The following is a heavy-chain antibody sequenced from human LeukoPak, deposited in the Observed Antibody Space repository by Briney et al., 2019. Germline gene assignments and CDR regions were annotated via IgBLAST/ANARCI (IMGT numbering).Heavy chain of an antibody. J-gene: IGHJ4*02. CDR3: ARVWGSSWYLDY. V-gene: IGHV4-61*01. CDR2: IYYSGST. D-gene: IGHD6-13*01. CDR1: GGSISSSSYY. Sequence: PSETLSLTCTVSGGSISSSSYYWSWLRQPPGKGLEWIGYIYYSGSTNYNPSLKSRVTISVDTSKNQFSLKLSSVTAADTAVYYCARVWGSSWYLDYWGQGTLVTVSS.